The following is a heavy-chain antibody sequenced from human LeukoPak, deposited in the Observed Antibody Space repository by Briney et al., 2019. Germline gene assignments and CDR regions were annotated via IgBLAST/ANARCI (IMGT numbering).Heavy chain of an antibody. D-gene: IGHD6-6*01. V-gene: IGHV3-21*01. Sequence: GGSLRLSCAASGFTFSSYSMNWVRQAPGKGLEWVSSISSSSYIYYADSVKGRFTISRDNAKNSLYLQMNSLRAEDTAVYYCARGRGYSSSSTDMDVWGRGTTVTVSS. CDR3: ARGRGYSSSSTDMDV. CDR2: ISSSSYI. CDR1: GFTFSSYS. J-gene: IGHJ6*02.